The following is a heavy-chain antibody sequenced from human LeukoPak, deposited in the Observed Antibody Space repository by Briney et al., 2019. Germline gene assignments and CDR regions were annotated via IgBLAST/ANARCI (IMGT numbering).Heavy chain of an antibody. D-gene: IGHD5-18*01. V-gene: IGHV1-18*01. CDR3: ARESLEDTAMVFDY. CDR2: ISAYNGNT. Sequence: ASVEVSCKASGYTFTSYGISWVRQAPGQGLEWMGWISAYNGNTNYAQKLQGRVTMTTDTSTSTAYMELRSLRSDDTAVYYCARESLEDTAMVFDYWGQGTLVTVSS. J-gene: IGHJ4*02. CDR1: GYTFTSYG.